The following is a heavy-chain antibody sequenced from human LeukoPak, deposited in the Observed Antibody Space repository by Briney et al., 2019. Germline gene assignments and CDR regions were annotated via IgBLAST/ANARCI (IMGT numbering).Heavy chain of an antibody. Sequence: GGSLRLSCAASGFTFSSYGMHWVRQAPGKGLEWVAVISYDGSNKYYADSVKGRFTISRNNSKNTLYLQMNSLRAEDTAVHYCAKSSFSLVATAPDYWGQGTLVTVSS. CDR3: AKSSFSLVATAPDY. V-gene: IGHV3-30*18. CDR1: GFTFSSYG. D-gene: IGHD5-12*01. J-gene: IGHJ4*02. CDR2: ISYDGSNK.